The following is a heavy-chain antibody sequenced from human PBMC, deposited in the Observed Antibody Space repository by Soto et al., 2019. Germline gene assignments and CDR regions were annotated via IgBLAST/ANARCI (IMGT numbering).Heavy chain of an antibody. J-gene: IGHJ4*02. CDR1: GGSISSYY. D-gene: IGHD6-13*01. Sequence: SETLSLTCAVYGGSISSYYWSWIRQPPGKGLEWIGYIYYSGSTNYNPSLKSRVTISVDTSKNQFSLKLSSVTAADTAVYYCARERPSSSWYWSFDYWGQGTLVTVSS. V-gene: IGHV4-59*01. CDR3: ARERPSSSWYWSFDY. CDR2: IYYSGST.